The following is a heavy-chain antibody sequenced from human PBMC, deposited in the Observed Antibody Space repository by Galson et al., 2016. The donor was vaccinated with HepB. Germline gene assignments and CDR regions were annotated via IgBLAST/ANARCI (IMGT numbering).Heavy chain of an antibody. D-gene: IGHD7-27*01. Sequence: SLRLSCAASGFTFNDYVMHWVRQLPGKGLEWVSGVNWNSATLAYADSVRGRFTISRDNAENSIYLQMNSLRAEDTALYYCAKGQTNWATFDSWGQGTLVTVSS. CDR3: AKGQTNWATFDS. CDR1: GFTFNDYV. J-gene: IGHJ4*02. CDR2: VNWNSATL. V-gene: IGHV3-9*01.